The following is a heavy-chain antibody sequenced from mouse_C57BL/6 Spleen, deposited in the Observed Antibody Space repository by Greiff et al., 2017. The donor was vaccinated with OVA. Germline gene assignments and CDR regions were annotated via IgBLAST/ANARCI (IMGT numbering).Heavy chain of an antibody. D-gene: IGHD4-1*01. CDR1: GYTFTSYW. CDR3: ARDGLGSGYFDV. J-gene: IGHJ1*03. CDR2: IYPGSGST. V-gene: IGHV1-55*01. Sequence: QVQLQQPGAELVKPGASVKMSCKASGYTFTSYWITWVKQRPGQGLEWIGDIYPGSGSTNYNEKFKSKATLTVDTSSSTAYMQLSSLTSEDSAVYYCARDGLGSGYFDVWGTGTTVTVSS.